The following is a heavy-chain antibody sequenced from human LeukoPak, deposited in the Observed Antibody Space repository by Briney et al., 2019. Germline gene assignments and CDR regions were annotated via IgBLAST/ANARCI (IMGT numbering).Heavy chain of an antibody. CDR1: GFTFSSYA. CDR2: ISGSGGST. D-gene: IGHD2/OR15-2a*01. V-gene: IGHV3-23*01. CDR3: AKPLIGRFGYYFDY. J-gene: IGHJ4*02. Sequence: GGSLRLSCAASGFTFSSYAMSWVRQAPGKGLEWVSAISGSGGSTYYADSVKGRFTISRDNSKNTLYLQMSSLRAEDTAVYYCAKPLIGRFGYYFDYWGQGTLVTVSS.